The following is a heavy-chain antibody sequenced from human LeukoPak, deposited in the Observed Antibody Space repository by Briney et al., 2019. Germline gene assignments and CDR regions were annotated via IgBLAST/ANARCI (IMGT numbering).Heavy chain of an antibody. CDR3: AKLTTS. Sequence: GGSLRLSCVGSGVTVASNYMHWVRQAPGKGQEWVAVTVGGGDGTYYADSVKGRFTISRDNSNNTLYLQMSGLRAEDTAVYYCAKLTTSWGQGTLVTVSS. D-gene: IGHD4-11*01. J-gene: IGHJ4*02. CDR2: TVGGGDGT. CDR1: GVTVASNY. V-gene: IGHV3-23*01.